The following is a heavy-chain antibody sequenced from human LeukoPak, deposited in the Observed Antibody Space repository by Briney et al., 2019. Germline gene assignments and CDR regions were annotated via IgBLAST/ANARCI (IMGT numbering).Heavy chain of an antibody. Sequence: GGSLRLSCAASGFTFSNYGMHWVRQVPGKGLEWVAAIWFDGIRKYYADSVKGRFTISRDNSKNALYLQMNSLRAEDTAVYYCARDLNYGHYWGQGTLVTVSS. CDR2: IWFDGIRK. D-gene: IGHD4-17*01. CDR1: GFTFSNYG. J-gene: IGHJ4*02. CDR3: ARDLNYGHY. V-gene: IGHV3-33*01.